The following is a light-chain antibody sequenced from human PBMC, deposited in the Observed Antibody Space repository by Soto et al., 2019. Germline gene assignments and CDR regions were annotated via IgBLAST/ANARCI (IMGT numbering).Light chain of an antibody. V-gene: IGLV2-14*03. CDR2: DVS. Sequence: QSALTQPASVSGSPGQSITISCTGTSSDVGSYNYVSWYQQHPGKAPKLMIYDVSNRPSGVSNRFSGSKSGNTASLTISGLQAEDEADYYFNSYTGSSTHYVFGTGTKVTVL. J-gene: IGLJ1*01. CDR3: NSYTGSSTHYV. CDR1: SSDVGSYNY.